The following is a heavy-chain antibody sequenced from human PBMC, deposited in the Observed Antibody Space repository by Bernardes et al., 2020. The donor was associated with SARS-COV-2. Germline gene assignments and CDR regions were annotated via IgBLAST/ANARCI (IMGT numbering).Heavy chain of an antibody. CDR2: VDSTGTYM. CDR1: GFTFNSHA. D-gene: IGHD3-9*01. J-gene: IGHJ6*02. Sequence: GGSLRLSCAASGFTFNSHAMNWVRQAPGKGLEWVSYVDSTGTYMDYADSVKGRFTISRDNAKNSLSLQMNSLRADDTAVYYCAKDPLRYIGWFGMDVWGQGTTVTVSS. V-gene: IGHV3-21*01. CDR3: AKDPLRYIGWFGMDV.